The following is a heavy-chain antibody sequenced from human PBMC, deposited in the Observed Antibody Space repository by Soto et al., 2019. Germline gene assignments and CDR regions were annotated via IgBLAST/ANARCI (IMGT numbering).Heavy chain of an antibody. CDR3: ASYDSSGYYYWYFQH. J-gene: IGHJ1*01. CDR2: IIPIFGTA. CDR1: GGTFSSYA. V-gene: IGHV1-69*01. Sequence: QVQLVQSGAEVKKPGSAVKVSCKASGGTFSSYAISWVRQAPGQGLERMGGIIPIFGTANYAQKFQGRVTITADEYTSTAYMELSSLRSEDTAVYYCASYDSSGYYYWYFQHWGQGTLVTVSS. D-gene: IGHD3-22*01.